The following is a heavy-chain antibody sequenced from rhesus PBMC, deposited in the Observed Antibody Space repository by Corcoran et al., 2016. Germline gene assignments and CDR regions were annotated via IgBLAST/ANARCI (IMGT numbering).Heavy chain of an antibody. Sequence: QVQLQESGPGLVKPSETLSLTCAVSGGPPTSAWWSGLRQSPGKGLEWIGEINGRGGNTNYNPSLKSRVTISKDASKKQLSLKLSSVTAADTAVYYCARYLGSGLGHWGQGVLVTVSS. CDR2: INGRGGNT. CDR3: ARYLGSGLGH. V-gene: IGHV4-80*01. CDR1: GGPPTSAW. D-gene: IGHD6-31*01. J-gene: IGHJ4*01.